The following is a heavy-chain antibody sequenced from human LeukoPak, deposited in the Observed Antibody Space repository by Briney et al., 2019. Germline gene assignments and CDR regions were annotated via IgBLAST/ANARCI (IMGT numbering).Heavy chain of an antibody. J-gene: IGHJ5*02. CDR1: GFTFSTYW. CDR3: ASGGMTTVTGNWFDP. CDR2: IRPDGSEK. D-gene: IGHD4-11*01. Sequence: PGGSLRLSCAASGFTFSTYWMSWVRQAPGKGLEWVANIRPDGSEKYYVDSVKGRLTISRDNAKNSLFLQMNSLRAEDTAVYYCASGGMTTVTGNWFDPWGQGTLVTVSS. V-gene: IGHV3-7*01.